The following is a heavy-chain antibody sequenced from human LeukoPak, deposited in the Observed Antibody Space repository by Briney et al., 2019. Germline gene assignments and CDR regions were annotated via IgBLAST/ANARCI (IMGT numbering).Heavy chain of an antibody. CDR2: IKPKTDGETT. J-gene: IGHJ4*02. CDR3: ITPLPYSAQ. CDR1: GFSFSSYW. V-gene: IGHV3-15*07. D-gene: IGHD2-21*01. Sequence: GGSLRLSCAASGFSFSSYWMHWVRHAPGKGLEWVGRIKPKTDGETTEYAAPVKGRFSISRDDSKNMLYLQMNSLKTEDTAVYYCITPLPYSAQGGQGTLVTVSS.